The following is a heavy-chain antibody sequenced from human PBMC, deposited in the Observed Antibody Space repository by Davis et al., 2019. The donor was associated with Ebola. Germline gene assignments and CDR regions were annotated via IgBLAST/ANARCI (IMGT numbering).Heavy chain of an antibody. J-gene: IGHJ4*02. CDR2: INHSGGT. D-gene: IGHD3-22*01. V-gene: IGHV4-34*01. CDR1: GGSFSGYY. Sequence: PSETLSLTCAVYGGSFSGYYWSWIRQPPGKGLEWIGEINHSGGTNYNPSLKSRVTISVDTSKNQFSLKLSSVTAADTAVYYCARGPYYYDSSGYYDYWGQGTLVTVSS. CDR3: ARGPYYYDSSGYYDY.